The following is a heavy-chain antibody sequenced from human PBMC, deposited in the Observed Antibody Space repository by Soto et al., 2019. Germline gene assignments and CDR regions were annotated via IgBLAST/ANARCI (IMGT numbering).Heavy chain of an antibody. CDR1: GFTFNSYW. CDR3: AGDGVRNGAYNGWLDP. J-gene: IGHJ5*02. CDR2: IKQDGREK. D-gene: IGHD3-16*01. Sequence: EVQVVESGGDLVQPGGSLRLSCAGSGFTFNSYWMTWVRQAPGKGLEWVANIKQDGREKYYVASVKGRFTISRDNGKNLLYLQMDSLTPDDTAVYYSAGDGVRNGAYNGWLDPWGQGTLVTVSS. V-gene: IGHV3-7*03.